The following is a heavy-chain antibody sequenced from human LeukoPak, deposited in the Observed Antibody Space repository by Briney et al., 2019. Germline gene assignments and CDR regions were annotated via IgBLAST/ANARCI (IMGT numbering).Heavy chain of an antibody. D-gene: IGHD2-15*01. J-gene: IGHJ4*02. CDR1: GFTFTSYG. CDR2: MSYNGNK. V-gene: IGHV3-30*18. CDR3: AKAPVTTCSGAYCYPFDY. Sequence: GGSLRLSCAASGFTFTSYGFHWVRQAPGKALEWVAFMSYNGNKKYGDSVKGRFTISRDSSKNTLYLQMNSLRAEDAAVYYCAKAPVTTCSGAYCYPFDYWGQGTLVTVSS.